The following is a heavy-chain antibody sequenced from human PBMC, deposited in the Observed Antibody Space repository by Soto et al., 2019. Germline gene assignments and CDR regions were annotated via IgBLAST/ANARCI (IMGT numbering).Heavy chain of an antibody. J-gene: IGHJ4*02. CDR1: GFTFSSYA. D-gene: IGHD6-19*01. Sequence: EVQLLESGGGLVQPGGSLRLSCAASGFTFSSYAMSWFRQSPGKGLAWVSAISGSGISTYYADSVKGRFTISRDNSKNTLYLQLNSLRSDDTAVYYCAKEEGYSSGWTEIDYWGQGTLVTVSS. V-gene: IGHV3-23*01. CDR3: AKEEGYSSGWTEIDY. CDR2: ISGSGIST.